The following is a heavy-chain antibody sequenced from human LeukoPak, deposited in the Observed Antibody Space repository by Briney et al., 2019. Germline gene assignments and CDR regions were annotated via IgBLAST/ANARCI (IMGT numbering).Heavy chain of an antibody. V-gene: IGHV3-7*05. CDR3: ARFGYSYAPDY. CDR2: INPDGSDK. D-gene: IGHD5-18*01. J-gene: IGHJ4*02. Sequence: GGSLRLSCAASGFTFPPYWMGWVRQAPGKGLEWVANINPDGSDKYYVDSVKGRFTISRGNARNSLYLQVNSLRDEDTAVYYCARFGYSYAPDYWGQGTLVTVSS. CDR1: GFTFPPYW.